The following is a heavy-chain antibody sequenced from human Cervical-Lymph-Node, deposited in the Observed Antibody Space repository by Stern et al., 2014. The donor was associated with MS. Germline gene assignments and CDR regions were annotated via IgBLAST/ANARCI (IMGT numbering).Heavy chain of an antibody. Sequence: QLQLQESGPGLVEPSETLSLTCTVSGGSISSYYWSWIRQPPGKGLEWIGHIYYSGSTNYNPSLKSRVTISVDTSKNQFSLTLSSVTAADTAVYYCARVRALGGTMVFDYWGQGTLVTVSS. CDR2: IYYSGST. J-gene: IGHJ4*02. V-gene: IGHV4-59*01. CDR3: ARVRALGGTMVFDY. D-gene: IGHD3-10*01. CDR1: GGSISSYY.